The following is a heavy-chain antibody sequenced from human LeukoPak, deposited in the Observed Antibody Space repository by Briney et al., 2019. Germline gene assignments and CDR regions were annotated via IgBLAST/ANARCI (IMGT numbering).Heavy chain of an antibody. CDR2: INPSGGST. V-gene: IGHV1-46*01. CDR3: AILGSHYYDSSGSGDY. Sequence: GGSLRLSCAASGYTFTSYYMHWVRQAPGQGLEWMGIINPSGGSTSYAQKFQGRVTMTRDTSTSTVYMELSSLRSEDTAVYYCAILGSHYYDSSGSGDYWGQGTLVTVSS. J-gene: IGHJ4*02. CDR1: GYTFTSYY. D-gene: IGHD3-22*01.